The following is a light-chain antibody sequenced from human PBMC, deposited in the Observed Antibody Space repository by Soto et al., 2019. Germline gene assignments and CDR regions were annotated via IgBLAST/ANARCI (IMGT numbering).Light chain of an antibody. J-gene: IGKJ2*01. V-gene: IGKV3-15*01. CDR1: QSAHSS. Sequence: EIVMTQSPATLSVSPGERATLSCRASQSAHSSLAWYQQKPGQAPRLLIYGASTRATGIPARFSGSGSGTEFTLTVSSLQSEDFAVYYCQHYKNWPYTFGQGTKVDIK. CDR3: QHYKNWPYT. CDR2: GAS.